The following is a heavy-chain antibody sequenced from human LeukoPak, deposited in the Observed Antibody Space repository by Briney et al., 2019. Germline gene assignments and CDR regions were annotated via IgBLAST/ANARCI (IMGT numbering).Heavy chain of an antibody. J-gene: IGHJ6*02. D-gene: IGHD1-1*01. V-gene: IGHV3-23*01. CDR3: AKDKGWGYSAYDFYGMDV. CDR1: GFTFSSYA. CDR2: ISGSGGST. Sequence: GGSLRLSCAASGFTFSSYAMSWVHQAPGKGLEWVSAISGSGGSTYYADSVKGRFTISRDSSKNTLYLQMNSLRAEDTAIYYCAKDKGWGYSAYDFYGMDVWGQGTTVTVSS.